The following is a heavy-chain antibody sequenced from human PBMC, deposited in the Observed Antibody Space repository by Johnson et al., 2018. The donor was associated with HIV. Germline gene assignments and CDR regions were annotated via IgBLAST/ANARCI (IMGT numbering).Heavy chain of an antibody. D-gene: IGHD3-3*01. CDR3: AKDSTYYDSGGAFDI. V-gene: IGHV3-7*01. CDR2: INRDGSEK. Sequence: VQLVESGGGLVQPGGSLRLSCAASGFSFSSYWMSWVRQAPGKGLAWVANINRDGSEKYYVDSVKGRFTISRDNTNNSLYLQMNSLRAEDTAVYYCAKDSTYYDSGGAFDIWGQGTMVTVSS. J-gene: IGHJ3*02. CDR1: GFSFSSYW.